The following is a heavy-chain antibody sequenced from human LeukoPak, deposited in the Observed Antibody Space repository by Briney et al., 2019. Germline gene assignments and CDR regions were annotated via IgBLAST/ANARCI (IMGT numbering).Heavy chain of an antibody. CDR1: GFTFSSYS. J-gene: IGHJ4*02. Sequence: GGSLRLSRAASGFTFSSYSMNWVRQAPGKGLEWVSSISSSSSYIYYADSVKGRFTISRDNAKNSLYLQMNSLRAEDTAVYYCARYGEISYYFDYWGQGTLVTVSS. CDR2: ISSSSSYI. D-gene: IGHD7-27*01. V-gene: IGHV3-21*01. CDR3: ARYGEISYYFDY.